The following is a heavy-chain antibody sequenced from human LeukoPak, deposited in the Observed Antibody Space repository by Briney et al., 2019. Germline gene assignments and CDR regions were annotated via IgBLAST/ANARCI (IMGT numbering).Heavy chain of an antibody. CDR2: IYYSGST. D-gene: IGHD6-19*01. Sequence: PSETLSLTCTVSGGSISSSSYYWGWIRQPPGKGLEWIGSIYYSGSTYYNPSLKSRVTISVDTSKNQFSLKLSSVTAADTAVYYCARDHLWLRSGWYLGKHNWFDPWGQGTLVTVSS. CDR3: ARDHLWLRSGWYLGKHNWFDP. CDR1: GGSISSSSYY. V-gene: IGHV4-39*07. J-gene: IGHJ5*02.